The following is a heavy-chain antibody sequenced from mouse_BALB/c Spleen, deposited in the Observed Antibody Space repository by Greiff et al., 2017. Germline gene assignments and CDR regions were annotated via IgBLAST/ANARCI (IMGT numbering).Heavy chain of an antibody. D-gene: IGHD2-14*01. V-gene: IGHV5-9-3*01. CDR2: ISSGGSYT. J-gene: IGHJ4*01. CDR1: GFTFSSYA. CDR3: ARHRYGWDYYAMDY. Sequence: EVKLMESGGGLVKPGGSLKLSCAASGFTFSSYAMSWVRQTPEKRLEWVATISSGGSYTYYPDSVKGRFTISRDNAKNTLYLQMSSLRSEDTAMYYCARHRYGWDYYAMDYWGQGTSVTVSS.